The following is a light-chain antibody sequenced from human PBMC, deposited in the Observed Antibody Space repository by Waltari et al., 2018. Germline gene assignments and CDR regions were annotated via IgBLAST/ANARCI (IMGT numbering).Light chain of an antibody. J-gene: IGKJ4*01. CDR2: AAS. V-gene: IGKV1-27*01. CDR3: QKYNSAPLT. Sequence: TQSPSSLSASVGARITITCRASQGISNYLAWYQQKPGKVPKLLLYAASTLQSGVPSRVSGSGSETDFTLTISSLQPEDFATYYCQKYNSAPLTFGGGTKVEIK. CDR1: QGISNY.